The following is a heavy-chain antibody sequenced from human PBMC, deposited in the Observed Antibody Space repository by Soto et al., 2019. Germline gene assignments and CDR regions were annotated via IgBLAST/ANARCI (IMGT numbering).Heavy chain of an antibody. J-gene: IGHJ4*02. CDR3: ARKGEYSGYDYDEEIPYYFDF. Sequence: GASVKVSCKASGYTFTSYAMHWVRQAPGQRLEWMGWINAGNGNTEYSQKFQGRVTITRDTSASTAYMELSSLRSEDTAVYYCARKGEYSGYDYDEEIPYYFDFWGQGTLVTVSS. V-gene: IGHV1-3*01. CDR2: INAGNGNT. CDR1: GYTFTSYA. D-gene: IGHD5-12*01.